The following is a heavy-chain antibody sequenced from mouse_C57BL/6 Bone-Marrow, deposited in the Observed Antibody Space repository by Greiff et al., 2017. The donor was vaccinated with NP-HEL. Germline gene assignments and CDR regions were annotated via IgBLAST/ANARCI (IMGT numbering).Heavy chain of an antibody. V-gene: IGHV5-12*01. CDR3: ARDGYAVAY. J-gene: IGHJ3*01. D-gene: IGHD2-2*01. CDR2: ISNGGGST. CDR1: GFTFSDYY. Sequence: EVQLVESGGGLVQPGGSLKLSCAASGFTFSDYYMYWVRQTPEKRLEWVAYISNGGGSTYYLDTVKGRFTISRDNAKNTLYLQMSRLKSEDTAMYYCARDGYAVAYWGQGTLVTVSA.